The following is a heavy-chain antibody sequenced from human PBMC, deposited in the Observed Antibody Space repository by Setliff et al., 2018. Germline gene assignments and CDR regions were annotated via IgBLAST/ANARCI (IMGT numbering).Heavy chain of an antibody. CDR1: GYSFSTYA. CDR2: INGGNGNT. D-gene: IGHD2-2*02. V-gene: IGHV1-3*01. J-gene: IGHJ4*02. Sequence: ASVKVSCKASGYSFSTYATHWVRQAPGQRLEWMGWINGGNGNTKYSQKFQGRITITRDTSASTAYMEMSSLRSEDTAVYYCARDREYCSRTSCYIDYWGQGALVTVSS. CDR3: ARDREYCSRTSCYIDY.